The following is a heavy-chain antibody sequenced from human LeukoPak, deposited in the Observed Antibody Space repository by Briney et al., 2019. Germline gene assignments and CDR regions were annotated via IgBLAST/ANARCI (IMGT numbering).Heavy chain of an antibody. V-gene: IGHV1-2*02. J-gene: IGHJ4*02. CDR2: INPNSGGT. CDR3: ASEEYLDY. Sequence: GSVNVSCMASGYTFTGYYMHWVRQAPGQGVEWMGWINPNSGGTNYAQKFQGRVTMTRDTSISTAYMELSRLRSDDTAVYYCASEEYLDYWGQGTLVTVSS. CDR1: GYTFTGYY.